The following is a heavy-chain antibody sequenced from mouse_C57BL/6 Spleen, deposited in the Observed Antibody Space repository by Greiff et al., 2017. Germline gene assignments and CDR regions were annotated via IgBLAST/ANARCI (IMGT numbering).Heavy chain of an antibody. CDR1: GFTFSDYG. Sequence: EVQVVESGGGLVKPGGSLKLSCAASGFTFSDYGMHWVRQAPEKGLEWVAYISSGSSTIYYAGTVKGRFTISRDNAKNTLFLQMTSLRSEDTAMYYCASINTVPYWGQGTLVTVSA. V-gene: IGHV5-17*01. J-gene: IGHJ3*01. D-gene: IGHD1-1*01. CDR2: ISSGSSTI. CDR3: ASINTVPY.